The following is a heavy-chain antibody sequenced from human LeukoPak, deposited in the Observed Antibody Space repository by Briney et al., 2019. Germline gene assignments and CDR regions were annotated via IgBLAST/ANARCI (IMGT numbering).Heavy chain of an antibody. V-gene: IGHV1-24*01. CDR1: GYTLTELS. CDR3: ATDSGQWELQI. Sequence: ASVKISCKVSGYTLTELSMRWVRQAPGKGLEWMGGFDPEDGETIYAQKLQGRVTMTEDTSTDTAYMELSSLRSEDTAVYYCATDSGQWELQIWGQGTMVTVSS. D-gene: IGHD1-26*01. J-gene: IGHJ3*02. CDR2: FDPEDGET.